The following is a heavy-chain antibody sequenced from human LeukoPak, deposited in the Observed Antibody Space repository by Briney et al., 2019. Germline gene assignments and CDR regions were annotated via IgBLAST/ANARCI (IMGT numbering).Heavy chain of an antibody. CDR3: ARYRRKWGWLQAGFDY. CDR2: INWNGGST. D-gene: IGHD5-24*01. J-gene: IGHJ4*02. V-gene: IGHV3-20*04. Sequence: PPGGSLRLSCAASGFTFDDYGMSWVRQAPGKGLEWVSGINWNGGSTGYADSVKGRFTISRDNAKDSLYLQMNSLRAEDTALYYCARYRRKWGWLQAGFDYWGQGTLVTVSS. CDR1: GFTFDDYG.